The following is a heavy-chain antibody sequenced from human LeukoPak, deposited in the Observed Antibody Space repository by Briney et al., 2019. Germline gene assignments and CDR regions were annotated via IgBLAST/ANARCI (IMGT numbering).Heavy chain of an antibody. CDR3: AKGSGSYGQDLYS. CDR2: ISGCGDNSGSGDNT. D-gene: IGHD3-3*01. Sequence: PGGSLRLSCAASGFTFSSYGMSWVRQAPGKGLECVSCISGCGDNSGSGDNTYYADSVKGRFTISRDDSKNTLYLQMSSLRAEDTVVYYCAKGSGSYGQDLYSWGQGTLVTVAS. CDR1: GFTFSSYG. V-gene: IGHV3-23*01. J-gene: IGHJ4*02.